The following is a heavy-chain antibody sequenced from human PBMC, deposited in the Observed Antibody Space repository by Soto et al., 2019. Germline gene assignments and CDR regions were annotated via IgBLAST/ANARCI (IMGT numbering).Heavy chain of an antibody. D-gene: IGHD5-18*01. J-gene: IGHJ6*04. Sequence: SATLSLTCAVSGGSISSGDYYWSWIRQPPGKGLEWIGYIYYSGTTYYNPSLKSRVTISVDTSKNQFSLKVSSVTAADTAVYYCARARIQLWPHYYYGMDGWGNGTKVTVS. V-gene: IGHV4-30-4*01. CDR2: IYYSGTT. CDR3: ARARIQLWPHYYYGMDG. CDR1: GGSISSGDYY.